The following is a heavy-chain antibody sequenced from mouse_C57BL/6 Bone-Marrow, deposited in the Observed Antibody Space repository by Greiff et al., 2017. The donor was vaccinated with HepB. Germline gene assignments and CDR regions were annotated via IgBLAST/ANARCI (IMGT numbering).Heavy chain of an antibody. D-gene: IGHD6-1*01. CDR1: GFTFSDYG. V-gene: IGHV5-15*01. J-gene: IGHJ4*01. Sequence: EVKLVESGGGLVQPGGSLKLSCAASGFTFSDYGMAWVRQAPRKGPEWVAFISNLAYSIYYADTVTGRFTISRENAKNTLYLEMSSLRSEDTAMYYCARHNLYAMDYWGQGTSVTVSS. CDR2: ISNLAYSI. CDR3: ARHNLYAMDY.